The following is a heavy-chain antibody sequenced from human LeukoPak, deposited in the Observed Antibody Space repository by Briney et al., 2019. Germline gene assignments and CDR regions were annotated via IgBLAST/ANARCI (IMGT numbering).Heavy chain of an antibody. V-gene: IGHV4-34*01. CDR3: ARERLGYCSGSSCYTGYYFDY. CDR2: INHSGST. Sequence: PSETLSLTCTVSGGSISSYYWSWIRQPPGKGLEWIGEINHSGSTNYNPSLKSRVTISVDTSKNQFSLKLSSVTAADTAVYYCARERLGYCSGSSCYTGYYFDYWGQGTLVTVSS. J-gene: IGHJ4*02. D-gene: IGHD2-15*01. CDR1: GGSISSYY.